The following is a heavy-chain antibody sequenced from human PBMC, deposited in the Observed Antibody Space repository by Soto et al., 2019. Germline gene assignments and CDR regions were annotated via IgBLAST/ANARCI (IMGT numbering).Heavy chain of an antibody. V-gene: IGHV4-39*01. CDR1: CESISSSSYY. J-gene: IGHJ4*02. CDR3: ARKRTTVVTQAYFDQ. CDR2: IYYIGRS. Sequence: XASLWLPSIIPCESISSSSYYWGCIRQPPGKGLEWIGSIYYIGRSYYNPSFKSRVTISIDTSKNQFSLKLSSVTATDTAVYYCARKRTTVVTQAYFDQWGQGALVTVSS. D-gene: IGHD2-21*02.